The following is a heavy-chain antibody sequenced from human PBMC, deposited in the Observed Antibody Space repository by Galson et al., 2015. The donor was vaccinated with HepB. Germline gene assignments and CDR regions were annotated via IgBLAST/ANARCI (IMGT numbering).Heavy chain of an antibody. D-gene: IGHD6-13*01. CDR3: ARGFSGQQLVPNWFDP. Sequence: CAISGDSVSSHSAAWNWIRQSPSRGLEWLGRTYYRSKWYNDYAVSVKSRITINPDTSKNQFSLQLNSVTPEDTAVYYCARGFSGQQLVPNWFDPWGQGTLVTVSS. CDR1: GDSVSSHSAA. CDR2: TYYRSKWYN. J-gene: IGHJ5*02. V-gene: IGHV6-1*01.